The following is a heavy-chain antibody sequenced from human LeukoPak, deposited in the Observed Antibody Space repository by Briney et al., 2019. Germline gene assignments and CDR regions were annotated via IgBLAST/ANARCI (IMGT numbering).Heavy chain of an antibody. CDR1: GLTFQNTW. Sequence: PGGSLRFSCAASGLTFQNTWMHWIRQAPGEGLVWVSRIINDGITTTYADSVKGRYTISRDNAKKTLYLQMNSLRADDTAVYYCAADGEYAFLVWGQGTMVTVSS. D-gene: IGHD5-24*01. J-gene: IGHJ3*01. CDR2: IINDGITT. V-gene: IGHV3-74*01. CDR3: AADGEYAFLV.